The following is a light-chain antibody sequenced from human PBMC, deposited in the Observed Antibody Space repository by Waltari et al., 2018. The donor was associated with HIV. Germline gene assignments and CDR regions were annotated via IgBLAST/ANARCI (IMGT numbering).Light chain of an antibody. CDR3: QSFDSSLTTSGVI. V-gene: IGLV1-40*01. CDR2: ANI. CDR1: SSNIGAGYD. Sequence: QSVLTQPPSVSGAPGQRVTISCTGSSSNIGAGYDVHWYQQLPGTAPKLLIYANINGPSGVPDRFSGSKAGSSASLAITGLQAEDEAHYYCQSFDSSLTTSGVIFGGGTKLTVL. J-gene: IGLJ2*01.